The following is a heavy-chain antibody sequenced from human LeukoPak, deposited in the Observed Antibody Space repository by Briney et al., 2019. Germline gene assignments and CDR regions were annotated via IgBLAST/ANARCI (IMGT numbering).Heavy chain of an antibody. Sequence: GGPLRLSCAASGFTFSDYYMSWIRQAPGKGLERVSYISSSSSYTNYADSVKGRFTISRDNAKDALHLQLDNLRAEDTAVYYCARARWSSTGWFLGYWGQGTLVTVSS. J-gene: IGHJ4*02. CDR1: GFTFSDYY. CDR3: ARARWSSTGWFLGY. D-gene: IGHD6-19*01. V-gene: IGHV3-11*06. CDR2: ISSSSSYT.